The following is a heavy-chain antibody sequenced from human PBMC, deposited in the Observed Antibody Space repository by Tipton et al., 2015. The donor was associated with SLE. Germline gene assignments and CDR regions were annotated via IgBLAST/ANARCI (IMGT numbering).Heavy chain of an antibody. D-gene: IGHD3-16*01. Sequence: SLRLSCAASGFTFSSYGMHWVRQSPGRGLELVTFTYDGSDDYYSDSVKGRFTISRDNSRNTLYLQMNSLRVEDTAVYYCARVSGLGNYAHADSWGQGTLITVSS. CDR2: TYDGSDD. CDR1: GFTFSSYG. CDR3: ARVSGLGNYAHADS. V-gene: IGHV3-30*12. J-gene: IGHJ4*02.